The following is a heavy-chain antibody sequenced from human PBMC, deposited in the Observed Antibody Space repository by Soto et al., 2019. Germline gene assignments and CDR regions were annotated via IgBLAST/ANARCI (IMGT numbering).Heavy chain of an antibody. CDR1: GGTFSTYF. D-gene: IGHD3-3*01. J-gene: IGHJ3*01. CDR2: ISPITDIT. V-gene: IGHV1-69*04. Sequence: QGRLGQSGAEVRKPGSSGKVPCKAPGGTFSTYFISWVRQAPGQGLEWMGRISPITDITNYAQKFQGRVTVTADRSKSTAYMELTSLKSEDTAVYYCARDRITTRGDAFDLWGQGTMVTVSS. CDR3: ARDRITTRGDAFDL.